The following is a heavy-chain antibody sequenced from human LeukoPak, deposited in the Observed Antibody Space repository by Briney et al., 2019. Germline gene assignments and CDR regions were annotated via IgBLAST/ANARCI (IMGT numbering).Heavy chain of an antibody. J-gene: IGHJ4*02. CDR1: GGSISSSSYY. D-gene: IGHD3-22*01. CDR3: ASSLYYYDSTVGFDH. V-gene: IGHV4-39*01. CDR2: IYYSGST. Sequence: SETLSLTCTVSGGSISSSSYYWGWIRQPPGKGLEWIGSIYYSGSTYYNPSLKSRVTISVDTSKNQFSLKLSSVTAADTAVYYCASSLYYYDSTVGFDHWGQGTLVTVSS.